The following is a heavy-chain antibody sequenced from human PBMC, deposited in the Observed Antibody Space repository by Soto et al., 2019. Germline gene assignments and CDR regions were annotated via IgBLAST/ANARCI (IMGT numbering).Heavy chain of an antibody. J-gene: IGHJ3*02. CDR3: ARASISSSWYSDAFDI. Sequence: GGSLRLSCAASGFTFSTYSMNWVRQAPGKGLEWVSYISSSTSTIYYADSVKGRFTISRDNVKNSLYLQMNSLRAEDTAVYYCARASISSSWYSDAFDIWGQGTMVTVSS. CDR2: ISSSTSTI. D-gene: IGHD6-13*01. CDR1: GFTFSTYS. V-gene: IGHV3-48*01.